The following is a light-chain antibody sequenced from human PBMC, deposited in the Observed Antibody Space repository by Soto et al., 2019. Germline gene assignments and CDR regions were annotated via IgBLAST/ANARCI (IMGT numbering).Light chain of an antibody. CDR3: QKYNSAPLT. V-gene: IGKV1-27*01. J-gene: IGKJ4*01. CDR2: TAS. Sequence: DIQMTQSPSSLSASVGDRVTITCWASQGISNYLAWYQQKPGKVPKLLIYTASTLRSGVPSRFSGSGSGTDFXXTIXSLXPEDVATYYCQKYNSAPLTFGGGTKVEIK. CDR1: QGISNY.